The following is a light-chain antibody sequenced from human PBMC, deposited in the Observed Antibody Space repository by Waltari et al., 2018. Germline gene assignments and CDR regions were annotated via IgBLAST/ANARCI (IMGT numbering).Light chain of an antibody. CDR1: QRIGSN. J-gene: IGKJ1*01. CDR2: DAT. CDR3: QQYRDWPRT. Sequence: DIVMTQSPDSLAVSPGESATLSCRASQRIGSNLAWYQQKPGQAPRLLIYDATTRDTDIAARFSGSGSGTEFTLTISSLQSEDFAVYFCQQYRDWPRTFGHGTKVETK. V-gene: IGKV3-15*01.